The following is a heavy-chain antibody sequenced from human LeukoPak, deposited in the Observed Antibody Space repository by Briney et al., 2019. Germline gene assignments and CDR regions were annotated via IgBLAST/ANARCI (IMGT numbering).Heavy chain of an antibody. CDR2: IIPIFGTA. J-gene: IGHJ6*03. V-gene: IGHV1-69*13. CDR1: GYTFTGYY. Sequence: SVKVSCKASGYTFTGYYMHWVRQAPGQGLEWMGGIIPIFGTANYAQKFQGRVTITADESTSTAYMELSSLRSEDTAVYYCAREPHYMVRGSPNYYYYMDVWGKGTTVTISS. CDR3: AREPHYMVRGSPNYYYYMDV. D-gene: IGHD3-10*01.